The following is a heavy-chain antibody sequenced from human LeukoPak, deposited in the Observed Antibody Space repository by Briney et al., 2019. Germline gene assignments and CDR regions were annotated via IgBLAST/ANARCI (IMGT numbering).Heavy chain of an antibody. Sequence: GGSLRLSCAASGFTFSDYYMSWVRQAPGKGLEWVSYISSSGSTIYYADSVKGRFTISRDNAKNSLYLQMNSLRAEDTAVYYCARVSRWLQFSPGDYYYYYMDVWGKGTTVTVSS. CDR1: GFTFSDYY. V-gene: IGHV3-11*04. CDR3: ARVSRWLQFSPGDYYYYYMDV. J-gene: IGHJ6*03. CDR2: ISSSGSTI. D-gene: IGHD5-24*01.